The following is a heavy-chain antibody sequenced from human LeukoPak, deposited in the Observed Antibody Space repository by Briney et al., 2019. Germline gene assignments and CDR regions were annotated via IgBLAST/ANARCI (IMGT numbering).Heavy chain of an antibody. CDR3: ARVPVTTGRTRPSFFDY. J-gene: IGHJ4*02. CDR1: GGSISSGGYY. V-gene: IGHV4-31*03. Sequence: SETLSLTCTVSGGSISSGGYYWSWIRQHPGKGLEWIGYIYYSGSTYYNPSLKSRVTISVDTSKNQFSLKLSSVTAADTAVYYCARVPVTTGRTRPSFFDYWGQGTLVTVSS. CDR2: IYYSGST. D-gene: IGHD4-17*01.